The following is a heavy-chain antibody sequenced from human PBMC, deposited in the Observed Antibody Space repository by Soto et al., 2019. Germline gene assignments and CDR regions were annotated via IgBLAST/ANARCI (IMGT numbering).Heavy chain of an antibody. D-gene: IGHD3-22*01. V-gene: IGHV3-21*01. CDR3: ARDFFSYDSSGYYSH. CDR2: ISSSSSYI. J-gene: IGHJ4*02. Sequence: GGSLRLACAASGLTFSSYSMYWVLQAPGKGLEWVSSISSSSSYIYYADSVKGRFTISRDNAKNSLYLQMNSLRAEDTAVYYCARDFFSYDSSGYYSHWGQGTLVTVSS. CDR1: GLTFSSYS.